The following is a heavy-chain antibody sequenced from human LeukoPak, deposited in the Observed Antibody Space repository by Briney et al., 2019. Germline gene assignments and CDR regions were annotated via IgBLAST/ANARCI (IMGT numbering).Heavy chain of an antibody. J-gene: IGHJ1*01. V-gene: IGHV3-23*05. CDR3: ATSVVGLSYDEHFQH. Sequence: GGSLRLSCAASGFTFSSYAMSWVRQAPGKGLEWVSTFYNGGSTYYLDSVKGRFTISRDSFKNTLYLQMNSLRAEDTAFYYCATSVVGLSYDEHFQHWGQGTLVTVSS. CDR1: GFTFSSYA. CDR2: FYNGGST. D-gene: IGHD1-26*01.